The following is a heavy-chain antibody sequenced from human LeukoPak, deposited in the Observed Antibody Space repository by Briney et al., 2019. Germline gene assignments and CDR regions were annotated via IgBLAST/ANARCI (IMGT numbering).Heavy chain of an antibody. V-gene: IGHV3-74*01. Sequence: GGSLRLSCTASGFTFSNYWMHWVRQAPGKGLVWVSRITNDGSGATYADSVKGRFTISRDNAKNTVYLQMNSLRAEDTAVYYCARDIVATPVYWGQGTLVTVPS. J-gene: IGHJ4*02. D-gene: IGHD5-12*01. CDR3: ARDIVATPVY. CDR1: GFTFSNYW. CDR2: ITNDGSGA.